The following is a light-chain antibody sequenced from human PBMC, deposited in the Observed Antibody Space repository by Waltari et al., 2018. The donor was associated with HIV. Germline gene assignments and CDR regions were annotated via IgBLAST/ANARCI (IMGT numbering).Light chain of an antibody. J-gene: IGLJ1*01. CDR2: YDN. CDR1: HIGSKN. V-gene: IGLV3-21*01. Sequence: SYVLTQPPSVSVAPGETATITCAGNHIGSKNAHWSQQRPGQAPILVIYYDNERPSGIPERFSGSNSGNTATLTIRRVEVADEADYYCQVWDSDSDHVFGPGTEVTVL. CDR3: QVWDSDSDHV.